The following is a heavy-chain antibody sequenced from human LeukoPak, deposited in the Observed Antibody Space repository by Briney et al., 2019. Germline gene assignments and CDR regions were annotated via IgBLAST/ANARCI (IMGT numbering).Heavy chain of an antibody. CDR1: GFTFSSYA. D-gene: IGHD3-22*01. CDR2: ISYDGSNK. Sequence: PGGSLRLSCAASGFTFSSYAMHWVRQAPGKGLEWVAVISYDGSNKYYADSVKGRFTISRDNSKNTLYLQMHSLRAEDTAVYYCARVIVYGKNYYDSSGLPFDYWGQGTLVTVSS. CDR3: ARVIVYGKNYYDSSGLPFDY. V-gene: IGHV3-30-3*01. J-gene: IGHJ4*02.